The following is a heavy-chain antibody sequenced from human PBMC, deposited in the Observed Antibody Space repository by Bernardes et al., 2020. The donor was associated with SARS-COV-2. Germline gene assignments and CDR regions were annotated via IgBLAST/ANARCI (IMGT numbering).Heavy chain of an antibody. J-gene: IGHJ6*02. D-gene: IGHD3-16*02. CDR1: GGTFSSYA. CDR2: IIPIFGTA. Sequence: SVKVSCKASGGTFSSYAISWVRQAPGQGLEWMGGIIPIFGTANYAQKFQGRVTITADESTSTAHMELSSLRSEDTAVYYCARSQLRLGELSLHYYGMDVWGQGTTVTVSS. CDR3: ARSQLRLGELSLHYYGMDV. V-gene: IGHV1-69*13.